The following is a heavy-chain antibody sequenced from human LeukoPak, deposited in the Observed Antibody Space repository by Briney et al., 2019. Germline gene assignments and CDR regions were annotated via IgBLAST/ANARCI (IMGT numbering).Heavy chain of an antibody. J-gene: IGHJ4*02. Sequence: GGSLRLSCTVSGFTVSSNSMSWVRQAPGKGLEWVSFIYSDNTHYSDSVKGRFTISRDNSKNTLYLQMNSLRAEDTAVYYCAKDLVTGSLDYWGQGTLVTVSS. CDR3: AKDLVTGSLDY. D-gene: IGHD3-10*01. V-gene: IGHV3-53*01. CDR1: GFTVSSNS. CDR2: IYSDNT.